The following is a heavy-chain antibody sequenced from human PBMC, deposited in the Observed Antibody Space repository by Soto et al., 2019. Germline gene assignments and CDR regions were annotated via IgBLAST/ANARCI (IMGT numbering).Heavy chain of an antibody. CDR2: IHHSVGT. Sequence: QEHLQESGPGLVKPSGTLSLTCAVSGVSISSNNWWTWVRQPPGKGLEWIGEIHHSVGTNYSPSLKSRVTISVDKSKNQFSPKLSSLTAADTAVYYCASRILARPYWGPGTLVTVSS. CDR1: GVSISSNNW. V-gene: IGHV4-4*02. D-gene: IGHD6-6*01. J-gene: IGHJ4*02. CDR3: ASRILARPY.